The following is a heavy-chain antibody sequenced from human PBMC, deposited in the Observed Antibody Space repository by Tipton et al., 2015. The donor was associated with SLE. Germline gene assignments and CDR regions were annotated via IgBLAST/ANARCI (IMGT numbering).Heavy chain of an antibody. Sequence: TLSLTCTVSGGSISSHFWCWVRQPPGKGLEWIGYIYYSGRTKYNPSLKSRVTISVDTSKNQFSLRLSSVTAADTAVYYCARDRRDVWTGYHYFDYWGQGTLVTVSS. J-gene: IGHJ4*02. D-gene: IGHD3/OR15-3a*01. V-gene: IGHV4-59*11. CDR1: GGSISSHF. CDR2: IYYSGRT. CDR3: ARDRRDVWTGYHYFDY.